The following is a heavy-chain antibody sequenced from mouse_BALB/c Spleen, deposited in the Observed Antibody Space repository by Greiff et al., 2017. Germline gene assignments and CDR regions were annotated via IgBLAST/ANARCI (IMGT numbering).Heavy chain of an antibody. V-gene: IGHV1-9*01. J-gene: IGHJ3*01. CDR1: GYTFSSYW. CDR3: ASNWDWFAY. Sequence: QVPLQQSGAELMKPGASVQISCKATGYTFSSYWIEWVKQRPGHGLEWIGEILPGSGSTNYNEKFKGKATFTADTSSNTAYMQLSSLTSEDSAVYYCASNWDWFAYWGQGTLVTVSA. CDR2: ILPGSGST. D-gene: IGHD4-1*01.